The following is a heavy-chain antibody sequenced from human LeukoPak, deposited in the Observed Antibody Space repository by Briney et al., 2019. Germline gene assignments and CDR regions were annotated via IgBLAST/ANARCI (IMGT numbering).Heavy chain of an antibody. J-gene: IGHJ6*02. Sequence: SETLSLTCTVSGGFISTSYWTWMRQPAGKGLEWIGRIYNGNPHYNPSLKSRVSMSLDTSTNQFSLSLTSVTAADTAVYYCTWRNLDSSWNYNMEVWGQGTTVTVSS. V-gene: IGHV4-4*07. CDR2: IYNGNP. D-gene: IGHD1-1*01. CDR1: GGFISTSY. CDR3: TWRNLDSSWNYNMEV.